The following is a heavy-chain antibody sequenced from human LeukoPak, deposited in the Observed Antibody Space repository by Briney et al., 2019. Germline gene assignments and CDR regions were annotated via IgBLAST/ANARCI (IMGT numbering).Heavy chain of an antibody. D-gene: IGHD3-22*01. J-gene: IGHJ4*02. CDR3: ARGGYYDSSGYLDY. V-gene: IGHV4-38-2*01. CDR2: IYHRGST. Sequence: KSSETLSLTCAVSGYSISSGYYWGWIRQPPGKGLEWIGTIYHRGSTHYNPSHKSRVTMSVDTSKNQFSLKLSSVTAADTAVYYCARGGYYDSSGYLDYWGQGTLVIVSS. CDR1: GYSISSGYY.